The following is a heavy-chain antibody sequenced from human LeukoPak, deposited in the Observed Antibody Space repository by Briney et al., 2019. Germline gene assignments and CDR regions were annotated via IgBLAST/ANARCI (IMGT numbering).Heavy chain of an antibody. CDR3: AREVDHYYDSSGFLGDDAFDI. CDR1: GFTFSSYE. J-gene: IGHJ3*02. CDR2: ISSSGSTI. V-gene: IGHV3-48*03. D-gene: IGHD3-22*01. Sequence: GGSLRLSCAASGFTFSSYEMNWVRQAPGKGLEWVSYISSSGSTIYYADSVKGRFTISRDNSKDTLYLQMNSLRAEDTAVYYCAREVDHYYDSSGFLGDDAFDIWGPGTVVTVSS.